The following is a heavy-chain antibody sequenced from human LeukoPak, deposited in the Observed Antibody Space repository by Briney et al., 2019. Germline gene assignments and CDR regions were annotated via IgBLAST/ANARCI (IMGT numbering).Heavy chain of an antibody. V-gene: IGHV4-59*06. CDR2: IYYSGST. CDR1: GGSISSYY. CDR3: ARSDYYGSGSYYPSYYGMDV. Sequence: PSETLSLTCTVSGGSISSYYWSWIRQHPGKGLEWIGYIYYSGSTYYNPSLKSRVTISVDTSKNQFSLKLSSVTAADTAVYYCARSDYYGSGSYYPSYYGMDVWGQGTRSPSP. J-gene: IGHJ6*02. D-gene: IGHD3-10*01.